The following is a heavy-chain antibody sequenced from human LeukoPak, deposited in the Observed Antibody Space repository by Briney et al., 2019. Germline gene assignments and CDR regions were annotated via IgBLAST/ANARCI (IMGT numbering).Heavy chain of an antibody. CDR1: GFTFSSYW. Sequence: GGPLRLSCAASGFTFSSYWMHWVRQAPGKGLVGVSRINSGGSSTSYADSVKGRFTISRDNAKNTLYLQMNSLRAEDTAVYYCAREAALYSYDFWSGYSQFDYWGQGTLVTVSS. J-gene: IGHJ4*02. CDR3: AREAALYSYDFWSGYSQFDY. V-gene: IGHV3-74*01. D-gene: IGHD3-3*01. CDR2: INSGGSST.